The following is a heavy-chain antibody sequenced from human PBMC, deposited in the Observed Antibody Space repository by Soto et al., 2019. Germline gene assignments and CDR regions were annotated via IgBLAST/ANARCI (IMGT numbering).Heavy chain of an antibody. CDR1: GGSVSSGSYY. CDR2: IYYSGST. CDR3: AREYGRATAYFDY. D-gene: IGHD1-26*01. V-gene: IGHV4-61*01. Sequence: QVQLQESGPGLVKPSETLSLTCTVSGGSVSSGSYYWSWIRQPPGKGLEWIGYIYYSGSTNYNPSLQSRVTISVDTSKNQFSLKLSSVTAADTAVYYCAREYGRATAYFDYWGQGTLVTVSS. J-gene: IGHJ4*02.